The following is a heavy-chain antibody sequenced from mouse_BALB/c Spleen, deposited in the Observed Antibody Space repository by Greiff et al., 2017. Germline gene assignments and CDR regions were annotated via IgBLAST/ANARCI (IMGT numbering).Heavy chain of an antibody. V-gene: IGHV5-6*01. CDR2: ISSGGSYT. CDR3: ARLDYYGSSDFDY. D-gene: IGHD1-1*01. J-gene: IGHJ2*01. Sequence: EVKLMESGGDLVKPGGSLKLSCAASGFTFSSYGMSWVRQTPDKRLEWVATISSGGSYTYYPDSVKGRFTISRDNAKNTLYLQMSSLKSEDTAMYYCARLDYYGSSDFDYWGQGTTLTVSS. CDR1: GFTFSSYG.